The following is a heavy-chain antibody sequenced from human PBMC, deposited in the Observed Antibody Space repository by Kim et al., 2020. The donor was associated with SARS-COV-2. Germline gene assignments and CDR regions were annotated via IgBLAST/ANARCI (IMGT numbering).Heavy chain of an antibody. CDR1: GFTFSDYY. CDR2: ISSSGSTI. D-gene: IGHD3-22*01. CDR3: ARVRITMITNGYFDY. V-gene: IGHV3-11*01. Sequence: GGSLRLSCAASGFTFSDYYMSWIRQAPGKGLEWVSYISSSGSTIYYADSVKGRFTISRDNAKNSLYLQMNSLRAEDTAVYYCARVRITMITNGYFDYWGQGTLVTVSS. J-gene: IGHJ4*02.